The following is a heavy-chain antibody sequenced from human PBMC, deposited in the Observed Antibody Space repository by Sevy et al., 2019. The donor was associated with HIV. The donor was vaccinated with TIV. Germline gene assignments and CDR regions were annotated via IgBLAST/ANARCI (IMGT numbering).Heavy chain of an antibody. V-gene: IGHV1-69*13. CDR3: ARGGVRVVRARYYYFDY. D-gene: IGHD3-10*01. Sequence: ASVKVSCKASGGTFSSYAISWVRQAPGQGLEWMGWIIPIFGTAYYAQKFQGRVTITADDSTGTAYLELSSLRSEDTAVYYCARGGVRVVRARYYYFDYWGQGTLVTVSS. J-gene: IGHJ4*02. CDR2: IIPIFGTA. CDR1: GGTFSSYA.